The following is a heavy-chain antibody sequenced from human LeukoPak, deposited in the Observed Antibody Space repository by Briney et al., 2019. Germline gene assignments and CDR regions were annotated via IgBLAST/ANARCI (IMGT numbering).Heavy chain of an antibody. Sequence: SETLSLTCTVSGDSISISGYYWSWIRQHPGKGLEWIGYIYYSGSTYYNPSLKSRGSISMDTSKNQFSPKLSSVTAADTAVYFCARAVASRYFDYWGQGTLVTVSS. J-gene: IGHJ4*02. CDR2: IYYSGST. CDR3: ARAVASRYFDY. D-gene: IGHD6-19*01. CDR1: GDSISISGYY. V-gene: IGHV4-31*03.